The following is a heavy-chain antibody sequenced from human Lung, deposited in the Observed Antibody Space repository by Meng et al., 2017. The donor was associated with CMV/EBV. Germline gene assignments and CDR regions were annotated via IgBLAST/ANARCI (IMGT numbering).Heavy chain of an antibody. D-gene: IGHD6-19*01. CDR3: AKELHSGWSYYFDY. V-gene: IGHV3-23*01. J-gene: IGHJ4*02. CDR2: ISGSGGTT. CDR1: GFTFRTYA. Sequence: GGSLRLXCAASGFTFRTYAMSWVRQVPGKGLEWVSSISGSGGTTHYVESVKGRFTISKDTSRDTLYLQMNSLRAEDTAVYYCAKELHSGWSYYFDYWGQGXLVTGSS.